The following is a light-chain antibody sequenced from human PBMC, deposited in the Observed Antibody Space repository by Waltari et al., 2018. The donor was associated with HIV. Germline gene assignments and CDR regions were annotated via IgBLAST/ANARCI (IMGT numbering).Light chain of an antibody. V-gene: IGKV3-15*01. CDR2: GAS. Sequence: VMTQSPATLSVSPGERATLSCRASQSVTSNLAWYQLKPGQAPRLLMYGASTRATGISARFSGSGSGTEFTLTISSLQSEDFAVYVCQQYDNWLSFGGGTKVEIK. CDR3: QQYDNWLS. J-gene: IGKJ4*01. CDR1: QSVTSN.